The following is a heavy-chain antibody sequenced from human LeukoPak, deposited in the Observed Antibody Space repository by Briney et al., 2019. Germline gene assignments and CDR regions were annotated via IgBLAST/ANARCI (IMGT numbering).Heavy chain of an antibody. J-gene: IGHJ5*02. CDR2: IYFSGST. CDR3: ARRAPFSNWFDP. Sequence: PSEALSLTCTVSGASITNDDYYWSWIRQHPGKGLEWIGYIYFSGSTYYNPTLKSRASVSVDTSKSQFSLRLTSVTAADTAVYYCARRAPFSNWFDPWGQGTLVIVSS. D-gene: IGHD2-2*01. V-gene: IGHV4-31*03. CDR1: GASITNDDYY.